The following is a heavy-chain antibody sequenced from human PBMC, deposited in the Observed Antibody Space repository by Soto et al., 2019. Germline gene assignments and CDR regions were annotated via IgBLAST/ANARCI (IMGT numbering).Heavy chain of an antibody. J-gene: IGHJ4*02. Sequence: EVQLWDSGGGLVQPGGSLRLSCAASGFPFTSFAMCWLRQAPGKGLEWVSYFSSNGVATSYADSVKGRFTTARDNIKNVLYLQLNSLRAEDTAVYYCAKGFPRLQYATHGGENWGQGTLVTVSS. CDR3: AKGFPRLQYATHGGEN. CDR2: FSSNGVAT. CDR1: GFPFTSFA. V-gene: IGHV3-23*01. D-gene: IGHD2-8*01.